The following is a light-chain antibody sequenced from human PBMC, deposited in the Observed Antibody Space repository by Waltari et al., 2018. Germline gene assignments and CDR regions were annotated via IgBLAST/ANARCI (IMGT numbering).Light chain of an antibody. CDR2: DAS. CDR3: QQYDNLPLT. J-gene: IGKJ4*01. Sequence: DIQMTPSPSPLSASVGERVTITSQASQDISNYLNWYQQKPGKAPKLLIYDASNLETGVPSRFSGSGSGTDFTFTISSLQPEDIATYYCQQYDNLPLTFGGGTKVEIK. V-gene: IGKV1-33*01. CDR1: QDISNY.